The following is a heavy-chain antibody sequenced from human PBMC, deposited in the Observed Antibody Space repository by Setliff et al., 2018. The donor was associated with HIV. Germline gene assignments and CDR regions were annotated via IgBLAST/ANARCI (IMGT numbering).Heavy chain of an antibody. CDR3: ARAQTYYSDSSGYYSQY. J-gene: IGHJ4*02. CDR1: GYTFTSYA. CDR2: LNAGNGDT. V-gene: IGHV1-3*01. D-gene: IGHD3-22*01. Sequence: ASVKVSCKASGYTFTSYALHWVRQAPGQRLEWMGWLNAGNGDTKYSQNFQDRVAITRDTSASTAYMELSGLRSEDTAVYYCARAQTYYSDSSGYYSQYWGQGTLVTVSS.